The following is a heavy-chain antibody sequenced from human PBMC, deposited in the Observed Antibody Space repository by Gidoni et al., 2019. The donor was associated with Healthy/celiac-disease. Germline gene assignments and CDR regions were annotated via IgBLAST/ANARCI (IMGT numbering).Heavy chain of an antibody. CDR3: AREMVGYCSSTSCSNYYYYYGMDV. V-gene: IGHV1-69*01. CDR1: GGTFSSYA. D-gene: IGHD2-2*01. CDR2: IIPIFGTA. Sequence: QVQLVQSGAEVKKPGSSVKVSCKASGGTFSSYAISWVRQAPGQGLEWMGGIIPIFGTANYAQKFQGRVTITADESTSTAYMELSSLRSEDTAVYYCAREMVGYCSSTSCSNYYYYYGMDVWGQGTTVTVSS. J-gene: IGHJ6*02.